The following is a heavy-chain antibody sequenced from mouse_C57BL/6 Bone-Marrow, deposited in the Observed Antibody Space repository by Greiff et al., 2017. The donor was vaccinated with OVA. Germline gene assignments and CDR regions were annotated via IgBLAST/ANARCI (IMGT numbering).Heavy chain of an antibody. CDR1: YTFSRRVH. CDR3: SEDSAVYYCAWAYYYGSSYWYFDV. V-gene: IGHV1-87*01. D-gene: IGHD1-1*01. CDR2: GQGLEWIG. J-gene: IGHJ1*03. Sequence: VQRVESGPELARPWASVKISCQAFYTFSRRVHFAIRDTNYWMQWVKQRPGQGLEWIGAIYPGNGDTSYNQKFKGKATLTADKSSSTAYMQLSSLTSEDSAVYYCAWAYYYGSSYWYFDVWGTGTTVTVSS.